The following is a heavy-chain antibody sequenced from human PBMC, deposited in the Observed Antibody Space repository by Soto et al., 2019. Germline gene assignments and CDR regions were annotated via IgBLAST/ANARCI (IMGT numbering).Heavy chain of an antibody. D-gene: IGHD3-3*01. CDR2: IYYSGST. J-gene: IGHJ5*02. V-gene: IGHV4-59*01. CDR1: GGSISSYY. CDR3: ARGGRITIFGVVTYNWFDP. Sequence: PSETLSLTCTVSGGSISSYYGSWIRQPPGKGLEWIGYIYYSGSTNYNPSLKSRVTISVDTSKNQFSLKLSSVTAADTAVYYCARGGRITIFGVVTYNWFDPWGQGTLVTVSS.